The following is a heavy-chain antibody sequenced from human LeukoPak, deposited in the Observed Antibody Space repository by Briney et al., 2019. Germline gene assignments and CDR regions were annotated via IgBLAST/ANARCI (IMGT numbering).Heavy chain of an antibody. CDR2: ISGCGGST. D-gene: IGHD2-8*01. J-gene: IGHJ4*02. V-gene: IGHV3-23*01. Sequence: GGSLRLSCAASGFTFSSYAMSWVRQAPGKGLEWVSAISGCGGSTYYADSVKGRFTISRDNSKNTLYLQMNSLRAEDTAVYYCAKAADIVLMVYAFDYWGQGTLVTVSS. CDR3: AKAADIVLMVYAFDY. CDR1: GFTFSSYA.